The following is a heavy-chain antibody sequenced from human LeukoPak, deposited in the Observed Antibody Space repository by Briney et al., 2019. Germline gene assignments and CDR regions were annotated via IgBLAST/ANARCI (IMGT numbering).Heavy chain of an antibody. Sequence: GGSLRLSCSASGLTFSSYAMSWVRQAPGKGLEWVSAISGRGGSTYYAESVKGRFTISRDNSKNTLYLQMNSLRAEDTAVYYCAKDGYAGFDYWGQGTLVTVSS. CDR3: AKDGYAGFDY. D-gene: IGHD1-1*01. J-gene: IGHJ4*02. V-gene: IGHV3-23*01. CDR1: GLTFSSYA. CDR2: ISGRGGST.